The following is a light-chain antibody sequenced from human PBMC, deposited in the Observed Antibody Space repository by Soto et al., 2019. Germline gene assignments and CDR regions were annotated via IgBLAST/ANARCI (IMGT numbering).Light chain of an antibody. Sequence: IQLTQSPSSLSASVGDRVTITCRASQAISSYLAWYQQKPGKAPHLLIYAASTLYRGVASRFSGSGSGTDFTLTISSLQPEDFATYYCQQLKSYPRTFGPGTKVEIK. CDR2: AAS. CDR1: QAISSY. CDR3: QQLKSYPRT. J-gene: IGKJ3*01. V-gene: IGKV1-9*01.